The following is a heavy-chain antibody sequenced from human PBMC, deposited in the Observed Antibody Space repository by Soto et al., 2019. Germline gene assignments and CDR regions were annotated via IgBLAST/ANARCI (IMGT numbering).Heavy chain of an antibody. CDR3: ARDPNHGAIDI. V-gene: IGHV3-7*04. Sequence: GGSLRLSCAASGFTFSRSWMTWVRQAPGKGLEWVALINEGGSDKSYVDSVKGRFTISRDNAKSSLYLQMNSLRDEDTAVYYCARDPNHGAIDIWGQGTMVTVS. D-gene: IGHD2-8*01. CDR2: INEGGSDK. CDR1: GFTFSRSW. J-gene: IGHJ3*02.